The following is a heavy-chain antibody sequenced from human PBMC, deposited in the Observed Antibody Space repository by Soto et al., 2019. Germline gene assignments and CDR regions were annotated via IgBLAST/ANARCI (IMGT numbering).Heavy chain of an antibody. CDR1: GFTFGDYP. Sequence: GGSLRLSCTASGFTFGDYPMSWVRQAPGKGLEWVSSISSSSSYIYYADSVKGRFTISRDNAKNSLYLQMNSLRAEDTAVYYCASCGLLIAAASDAFDIWGQGTMVTVSS. CDR2: ISSSSSYI. D-gene: IGHD6-13*01. CDR3: ASCGLLIAAASDAFDI. J-gene: IGHJ3*02. V-gene: IGHV3-21*01.